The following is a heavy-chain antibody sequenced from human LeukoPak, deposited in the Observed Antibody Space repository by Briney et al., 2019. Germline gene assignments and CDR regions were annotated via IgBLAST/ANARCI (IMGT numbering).Heavy chain of an antibody. J-gene: IGHJ4*02. CDR3: ARGARDDYACLLDY. CDR1: GFTFSSYE. Sequence: GGSLRLSCAASGFTFSSYEMNWVRQAPGKGLEWVSYISSSGSTIYYADSVKGRFTISRDNAKNSLYLQMNSLRAEDTAVYYCARGARDDYACLLDYWGQGTLVTVSS. D-gene: IGHD4-17*01. CDR2: ISSSGSTI. V-gene: IGHV3-48*03.